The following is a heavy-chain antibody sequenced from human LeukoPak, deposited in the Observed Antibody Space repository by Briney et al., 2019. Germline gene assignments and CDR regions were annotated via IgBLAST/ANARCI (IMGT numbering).Heavy chain of an antibody. Sequence: ASVKVSCKASGYTFTSYYMHWVRQAPGQGLEWMGWINPNSGGTNYAQKFQGRVTMTRDTSISTAYMELSRLRSEDTAVYYCARAPKYCSSTSCYHFDYWGQGTLVTVSS. D-gene: IGHD2-2*01. J-gene: IGHJ4*02. V-gene: IGHV1-2*02. CDR3: ARAPKYCSSTSCYHFDY. CDR2: INPNSGGT. CDR1: GYTFTSYY.